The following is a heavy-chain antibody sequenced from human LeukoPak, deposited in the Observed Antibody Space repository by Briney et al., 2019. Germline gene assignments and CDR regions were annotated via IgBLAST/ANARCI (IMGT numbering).Heavy chain of an antibody. Sequence: GGSLRLSCAASGFTFSSYWMHWVRQAPGKGLVWVSRINTDGSSTSYADSVKGRFTISRDNAKNTLHLQMNSLRAEDTAVYYCARDYPQHYYDSSGYGNYYGIDVWGQGTTVTVSS. D-gene: IGHD3-22*01. J-gene: IGHJ6*02. V-gene: IGHV3-74*01. CDR1: GFTFSSYW. CDR2: INTDGSST. CDR3: ARDYPQHYYDSSGYGNYYGIDV.